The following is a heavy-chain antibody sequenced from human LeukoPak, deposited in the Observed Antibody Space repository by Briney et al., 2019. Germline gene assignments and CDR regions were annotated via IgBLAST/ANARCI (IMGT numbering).Heavy chain of an antibody. J-gene: IGHJ3*02. V-gene: IGHV1-2*02. CDR3: ASSHSSSSDAFDI. CDR1: GYTFTGYY. Sequence: ASVKVSCKASGYTFTGYYMHWVRQAPGQGLEWMGWINPNSGGTNYAQKFQGRVTMTRDKSISTACMELSRLRSDDTAVYYCASSHSSSSDAFDIWGQGTMVTVSS. CDR2: INPNSGGT. D-gene: IGHD6-6*01.